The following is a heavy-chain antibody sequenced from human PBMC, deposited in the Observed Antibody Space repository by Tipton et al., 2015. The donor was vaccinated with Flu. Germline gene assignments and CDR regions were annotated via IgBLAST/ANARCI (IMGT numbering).Heavy chain of an antibody. D-gene: IGHD2-8*01. CDR2: IKSKSEGEKT. V-gene: IGHV3-15*05. Sequence: SLRLSCAGSGFTFNNAWMTWVRQAPGKGLEWVGRIKSKSEGEKTDYAAPVKGRFTISRDDSKRTLYLQMNSLNTEDTGVYYCTPSSKINGDYWGQGTLVTVSS. J-gene: IGHJ4*02. CDR1: GFTFNNAW. CDR3: TPSSKINGDY.